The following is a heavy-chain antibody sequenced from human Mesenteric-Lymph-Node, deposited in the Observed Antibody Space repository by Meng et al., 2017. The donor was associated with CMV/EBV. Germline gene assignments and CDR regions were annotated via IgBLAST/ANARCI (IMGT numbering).Heavy chain of an antibody. CDR3: ARPWGN. D-gene: IGHD7-27*01. CDR1: GFKFSNYY. CDR2: INISAHSI. Sequence: GESLKISCAASGFKFSNYYMTWIRQAPGKGLEWISYINISAHSIYYADSVKGRFTISRDNAKNSLFLQMNSMRIEDTAVYYGARPWGNWGQGTLVTVSS. V-gene: IGHV3-11*04. J-gene: IGHJ4*02.